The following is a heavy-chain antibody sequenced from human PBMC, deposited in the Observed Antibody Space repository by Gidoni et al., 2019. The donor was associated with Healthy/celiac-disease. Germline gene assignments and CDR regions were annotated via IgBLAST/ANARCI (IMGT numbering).Heavy chain of an antibody. Sequence: EVQLVESGGGLVKPGGSLRLSCAASGFTFRSYRMNWVRQAPGKGLEWVSSISSSSSYIYYADSVKGRFTISRDNAKNSLYLQMNSLRAEDTAVYYCARGGIAGVGDYYYGMDVWGQGTTVTVSS. D-gene: IGHD3-16*01. CDR3: ARGGIAGVGDYYYGMDV. J-gene: IGHJ6*02. CDR2: ISSSSSYI. V-gene: IGHV3-21*06. CDR1: GFTFRSYR.